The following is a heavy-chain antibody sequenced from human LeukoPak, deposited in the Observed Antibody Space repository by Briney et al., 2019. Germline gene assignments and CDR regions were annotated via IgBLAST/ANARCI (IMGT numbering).Heavy chain of an antibody. D-gene: IGHD3-10*01. Sequence: PSETLSLTCTVSGGSISSYYWSWIRQPPGKGLEWLGYIYYSGSTNYNPSLKSRVTISVDTSKNQFSLKLSSVTAADTAVYYCASHTYYYGSGLTFDYWGQGTLVTVSS. CDR3: ASHTYYYGSGLTFDY. CDR1: GGSISSYY. CDR2: IYYSGST. V-gene: IGHV4-59*08. J-gene: IGHJ4*02.